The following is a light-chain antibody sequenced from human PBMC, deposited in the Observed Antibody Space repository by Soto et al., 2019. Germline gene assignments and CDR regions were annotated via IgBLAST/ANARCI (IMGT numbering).Light chain of an antibody. CDR2: GAS. CDR3: QQNNNWPRT. CDR1: QSVSHY. Sequence: IDRTSSADAMTVSPGGRRTLSRRASQSVSHYLAWYQQKPGKAPRLLIYGASSRATGIPARFSGSGSGTEFTLTISRLQPEDFAAYYCQQNNNWPRTFGQGTRLEIK. V-gene: IGKV3-15*01. J-gene: IGKJ5*01.